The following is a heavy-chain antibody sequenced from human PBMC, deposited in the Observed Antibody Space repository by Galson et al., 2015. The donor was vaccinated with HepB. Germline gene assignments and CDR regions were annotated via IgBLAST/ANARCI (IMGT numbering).Heavy chain of an antibody. Sequence: SVKVSCKVSGHPLSDISIHWVRQAPGQGLEWMGGFDPSDEKILFAQKFQGRVTMTRDTSISTAYMELSRLRSDDTAVFYCAGEVTGPPFLLDYWGQGTLLTVSS. V-gene: IGHV1-24*01. CDR2: FDPSDEKI. D-gene: IGHD3-9*01. CDR3: AGEVTGPPFLLDY. CDR1: GHPLSDIS. J-gene: IGHJ4*02.